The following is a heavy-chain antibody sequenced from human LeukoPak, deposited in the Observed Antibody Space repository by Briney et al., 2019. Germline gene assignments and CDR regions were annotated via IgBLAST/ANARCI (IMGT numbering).Heavy chain of an antibody. Sequence: GGSLRLSCAASGFTFSSYWMSWVRQAPGKGLEWVANIKQDGSEKYYVDSVKGRFTISRDNAKNSLYLQMNSLRAEDTAVYYCARRDYGGRRTQKTGKETPGVVQHWGQGTLVTVSS. CDR1: GFTFSSYW. D-gene: IGHD3-10*01. CDR3: ARRDYGGRRTQKTGKETPGVVQH. J-gene: IGHJ1*01. V-gene: IGHV3-7*01. CDR2: IKQDGSEK.